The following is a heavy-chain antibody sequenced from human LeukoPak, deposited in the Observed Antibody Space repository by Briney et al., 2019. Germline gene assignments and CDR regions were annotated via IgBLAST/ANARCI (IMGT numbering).Heavy chain of an antibody. J-gene: IGHJ4*02. CDR2: MNPNSGNT. CDR1: GYTFTGYY. Sequence: GASVKVSCKASGYTFTGYYMHWVRQAPGQGLEWMGWMNPNSGNTGYAQKFQGRVTITRNTSISTAYMELSSLRSEDTAVYYCARSHDYSNTDWGQGTLVTVSS. V-gene: IGHV1-8*03. D-gene: IGHD4-11*01. CDR3: ARSHDYSNTD.